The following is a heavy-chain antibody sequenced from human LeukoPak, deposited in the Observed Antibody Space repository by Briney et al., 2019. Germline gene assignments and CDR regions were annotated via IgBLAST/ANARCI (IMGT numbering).Heavy chain of an antibody. CDR2: IYYSGST. D-gene: IGHD1-26*01. CDR3: ARDPSYRGFDAFDI. CDR1: GGSISSYY. Sequence: SETLSLTCTVSGGSISSYYWSWIRQPPGKGLEWIGYIYYSGSTNYNPSLKSRVTISVDTSKNQFSLKLSSVTAADTAVYYCARDPSYRGFDAFDIWGQGTMVTVSS. V-gene: IGHV4-59*01. J-gene: IGHJ3*02.